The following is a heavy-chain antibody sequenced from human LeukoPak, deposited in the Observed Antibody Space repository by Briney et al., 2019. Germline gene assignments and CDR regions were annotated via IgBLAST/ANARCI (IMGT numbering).Heavy chain of an antibody. J-gene: IGHJ4*02. CDR2: IYPGDSDT. D-gene: IGHD1-26*01. Sequence: GESLKISCKGSGYSFSSYWIGWVRQMPGEGLEWMGLIYPGDSDTRYSPSFQGQVTISADKSISTAYLQWSSLKASDTALYYCARGKNSVTYSPFDYWAQGTLVTVSS. CDR3: ARGKNSVTYSPFDY. V-gene: IGHV5-51*01. CDR1: GYSFSSYW.